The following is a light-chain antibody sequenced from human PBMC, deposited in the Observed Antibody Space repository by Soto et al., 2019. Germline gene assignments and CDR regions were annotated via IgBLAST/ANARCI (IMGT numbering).Light chain of an antibody. J-gene: IGKJ2*01. CDR1: QSVLYSSNNKNY. Sequence: DIVMTQSPDSLAVSLGERATINCKSSQSVLYSSNNKNYLAWYQHKPGQPPKLLIYWASTRESGVPDRFSGSGSGTDFTLTISSLQAEDVAVYYCQQYYDAAHTFGQGTKLEIK. CDR2: WAS. CDR3: QQYYDAAHT. V-gene: IGKV4-1*01.